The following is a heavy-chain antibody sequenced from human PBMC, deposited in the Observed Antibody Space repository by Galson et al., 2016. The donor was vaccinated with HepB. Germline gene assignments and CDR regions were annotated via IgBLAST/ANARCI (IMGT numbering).Heavy chain of an antibody. CDR1: GFTFSNYA. CDR2: ISDSGGST. J-gene: IGHJ4*02. CDR3: AKGTTLQVHFGYFDH. Sequence: SLRLSCAASGFTFSNYAMSWVRQAPGKGLEWVSGISDSGGSTYFADSVMGRFTISRDNPKNTLYLQMNSLRVDDTAVYYCAKGTTLQVHFGYFDHWGQGTLVTGSS. D-gene: IGHD1/OR15-1a*01. V-gene: IGHV3-23*01.